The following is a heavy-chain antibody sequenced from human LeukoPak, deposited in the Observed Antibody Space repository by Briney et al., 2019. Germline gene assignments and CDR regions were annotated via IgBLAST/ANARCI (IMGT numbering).Heavy chain of an antibody. D-gene: IGHD6-19*01. CDR3: ARVPTIAVAGNPFDY. J-gene: IGHJ4*02. Sequence: ASVKVSCKASGYTFTSYYMHWVRQAPGQGLEWMGIINPSVGSTSYAQKFQGRVTMTRDTSTSTVYMEMSSLRSDDTAVYYCARVPTIAVAGNPFDYWGQGTLVTVSS. V-gene: IGHV1-46*01. CDR2: INPSVGST. CDR1: GYTFTSYY.